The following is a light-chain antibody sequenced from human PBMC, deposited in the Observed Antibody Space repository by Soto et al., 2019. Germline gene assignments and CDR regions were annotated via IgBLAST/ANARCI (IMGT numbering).Light chain of an antibody. V-gene: IGKV3-20*01. J-gene: IGKJ2*01. CDR2: AAS. Sequence: EIALTQSPGTLSFSPWQRATLSCRASQSGSSSLYAGYQHKPGQAPRLLIYAASRSATGIPDRFSGSGSGTDFTLTISRLEPEDFAVYYCQQYGSSPITFGQGTKLEIK. CDR3: QQYGSSPIT. CDR1: QSGSSSL.